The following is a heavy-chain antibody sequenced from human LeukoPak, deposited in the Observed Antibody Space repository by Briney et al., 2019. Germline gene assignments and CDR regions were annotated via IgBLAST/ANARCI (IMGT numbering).Heavy chain of an antibody. CDR3: ARSYYGSGSYYKGGD. Sequence: GGSLRLSCAASGFTFSSYSMNWVRQAPGKGLEWVSSISSGSSYIYYADSVKGRFTISRDNAKNSLYLQMNSLRAEDTAVYYCARSYYGSGSYYKGGDWGQGTLVTVSS. CDR2: ISSGSSYI. CDR1: GFTFSSYS. J-gene: IGHJ4*02. V-gene: IGHV3-21*01. D-gene: IGHD3-10*01.